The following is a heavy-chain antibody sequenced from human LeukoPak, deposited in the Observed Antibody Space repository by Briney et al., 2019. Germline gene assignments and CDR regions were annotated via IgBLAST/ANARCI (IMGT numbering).Heavy chain of an antibody. CDR1: VGSISSDY. Sequence: SETLSLTCTVSVGSISSDYWSWIRQPPGKGLEWIGYIYDSGSTNYNPSLKSRVTISRDTSNNQFSLKLTSVTAADTAIYYCARQRTRFDSWGQGTLVTVSS. J-gene: IGHJ4*02. V-gene: IGHV4-59*01. CDR2: IYDSGST. D-gene: IGHD3/OR15-3a*01. CDR3: ARQRTRFDS.